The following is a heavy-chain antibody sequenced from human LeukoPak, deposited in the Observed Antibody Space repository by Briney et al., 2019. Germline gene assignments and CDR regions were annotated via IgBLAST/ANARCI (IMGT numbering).Heavy chain of an antibody. CDR1: GFTFSSYA. CDR2: ISGSGGST. V-gene: IGHV3-23*01. Sequence: SGGSLRLSCAASGFTFSSYAMSRVRQAPGKGLEWVSAISGSGGSTYYADSVKGRFTISRDNSKNTLYLQMNSLRAEDTAVYYCAKDNYEVTTNYFDYWGQGTLVTVSS. CDR3: AKDNYEVTTNYFDY. D-gene: IGHD5-12*01. J-gene: IGHJ4*02.